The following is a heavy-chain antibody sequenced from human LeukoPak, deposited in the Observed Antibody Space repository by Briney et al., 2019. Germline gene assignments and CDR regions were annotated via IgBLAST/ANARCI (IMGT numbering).Heavy chain of an antibody. CDR3: AREGGPYRPLDY. Sequence: SGTLSLTCAVSGGAITQTNYWTWVRPPPGKGLEWIGEVNLQGSTNYSPALMRRVAISVDTSANHVSLQLTAVTAADTAVYYCAREGGPYRPLDYSGQGTLVTVSS. V-gene: IGHV4-4*02. J-gene: IGHJ4*02. CDR2: VNLQGST. CDR1: GGAITQTNY.